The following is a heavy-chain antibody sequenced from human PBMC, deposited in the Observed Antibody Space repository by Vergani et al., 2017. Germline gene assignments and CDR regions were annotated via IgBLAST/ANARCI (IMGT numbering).Heavy chain of an antibody. J-gene: IGHJ2*01. CDR2: IYPGDSDT. D-gene: IGHD4-17*01. CDR3: ARRGGLWEGDYAHWYLDL. CDR1: GYSFTSYC. Sequence: EVQLVPSGAEVKKPGESLKISCKGSGYSFTSYCIGWVRQMPGKGLEWMGIIYPGDSDTRYSPSFQGQVTISAEKSISTAYLQWSSLKASDTAMYYCARRGGLWEGDYAHWYLDLWGRGTLVTVSS. V-gene: IGHV5-51*01.